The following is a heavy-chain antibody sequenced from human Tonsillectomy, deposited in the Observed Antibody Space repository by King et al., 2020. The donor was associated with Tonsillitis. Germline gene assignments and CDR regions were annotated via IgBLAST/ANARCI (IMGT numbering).Heavy chain of an antibody. Sequence: QLVQSGAEVKKPGASVKVSCKASGYTFTSYYMHWVRQAPGQGLEWMGIINPSGGSTSYAQKFQGRVTMTRDTATSTVYMELSSLRSEDTAVYYCAREVDYGPGGRGQHYGDYGMDVWGQGTTVTVSS. D-gene: IGHD4/OR15-4a*01. CDR2: INPSGGST. V-gene: IGHV1-46*03. CDR3: AREVDYGPGGRGQHYGDYGMDV. J-gene: IGHJ6*02. CDR1: GYTFTSYY.